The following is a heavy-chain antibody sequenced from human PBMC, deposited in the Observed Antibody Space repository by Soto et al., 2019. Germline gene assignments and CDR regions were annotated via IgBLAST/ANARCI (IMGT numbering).Heavy chain of an antibody. J-gene: IGHJ6*02. CDR2: IYYSGST. Sequence: SETLSLTCTVSGGSISSSSYYWGWIRQPPGKGLEWIGSIYYSGSTYYNPSLKSRVTISVDTSKNQFSLKLSSVIAADTAVYYCASVRRGGYDSLRYYYGMDVWGQGTTVT. V-gene: IGHV4-39*01. CDR1: GGSISSSSYY. CDR3: ASVRRGGYDSLRYYYGMDV. D-gene: IGHD5-12*01.